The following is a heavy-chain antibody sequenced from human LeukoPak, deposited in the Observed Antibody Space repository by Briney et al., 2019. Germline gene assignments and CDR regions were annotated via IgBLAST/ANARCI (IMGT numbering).Heavy chain of an antibody. Sequence: HAGGSLRLSCAASGFTFSRYAMTWVRQAPGKGLEWFSSISASGGNTYYADSVKGRFTISRDNSKNTLYLQMNSLRAEDTAIYYCARGGDYGVKIDYWGQGTLVTVSS. D-gene: IGHD4-17*01. CDR2: ISASGGNT. V-gene: IGHV3-23*01. CDR1: GFTFSRYA. CDR3: ARGGDYGVKIDY. J-gene: IGHJ4*02.